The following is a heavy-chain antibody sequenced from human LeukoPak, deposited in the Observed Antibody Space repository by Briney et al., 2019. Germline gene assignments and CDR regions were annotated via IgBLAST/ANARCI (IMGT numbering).Heavy chain of an antibody. CDR3: AREHSSGGNWYFDL. D-gene: IGHD2-15*01. V-gene: IGHV3-53*01. CDR2: IYSGGST. Sequence: PGGSLRLSCAASGFTVSSNYMSWVRQAPGKGLEWVSVIYSGGSTYYADSVKGRFTISRDNSKNTLYLQMNSLRAEDTAVYYCAREHSSGGNWYFDLWGRGTLVTVSS. CDR1: GFTVSSNY. J-gene: IGHJ2*01.